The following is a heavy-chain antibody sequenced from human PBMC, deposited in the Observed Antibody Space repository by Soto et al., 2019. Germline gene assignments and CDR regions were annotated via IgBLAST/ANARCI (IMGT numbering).Heavy chain of an antibody. CDR3: AGDPFYYASHY. Sequence: GSLRLSCAASGFIFSHHYMTWIRQAPGKGLEWVSYISGGGETTHYANSVRGRLTVSRDNARNLVYLQMNSLGPEDTAVYYCAGDPFYYASHYCGHGTLVTVSS. J-gene: IGHJ4*01. V-gene: IGHV3-11*01. CDR1: GFIFSHHY. CDR2: ISGGGETT. D-gene: IGHD3-10*01.